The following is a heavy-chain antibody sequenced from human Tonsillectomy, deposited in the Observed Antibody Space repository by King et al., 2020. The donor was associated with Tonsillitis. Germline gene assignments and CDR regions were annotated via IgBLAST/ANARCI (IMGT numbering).Heavy chain of an antibody. CDR1: GYTFNDND. CDR2: MNPNSANT. J-gene: IGHJ6*02. V-gene: IGHV1-8*01. CDR3: ARVRVDCRSTSCYPLGMDV. D-gene: IGHD2-2*01. Sequence: QLVQSGAEVKKPGASVKVSCKASGYTFNDNDINWVRQATGQGLEWMGWMNPNSANTGYAQKFQGRVTMTRNTSISTAYMELSSLRSEDTAVYYCARVRVDCRSTSCYPLGMDVWGQGTTVTVSS.